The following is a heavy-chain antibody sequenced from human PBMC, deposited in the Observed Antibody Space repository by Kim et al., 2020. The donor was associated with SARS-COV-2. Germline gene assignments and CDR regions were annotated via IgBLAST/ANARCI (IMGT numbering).Heavy chain of an antibody. CDR1: GGSISSSSYY. CDR3: ARHAVGAHYYDSSGSHPGRGSSVDY. J-gene: IGHJ4*02. Sequence: SETLSLTCTVSGGSISSSSYYWGWIRQPPGKGLEWIGSIYYSGSTYYNPSLKSRVTISVDTSKNQFSLKLSSVTAADTAVYYCARHAVGAHYYDSSGSHPGRGSSVDYWGQGTLVTVSA. D-gene: IGHD3-22*01. V-gene: IGHV4-39*01. CDR2: IYYSGST.